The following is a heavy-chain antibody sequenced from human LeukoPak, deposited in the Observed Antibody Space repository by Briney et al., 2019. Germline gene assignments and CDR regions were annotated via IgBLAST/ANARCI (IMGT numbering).Heavy chain of an antibody. CDR1: GGSFSGYY. D-gene: IGHD3-10*01. CDR2: INHSGST. V-gene: IGHV4-34*01. Sequence: SETLSLTCAVYGGSFSGYYWSWIRQPPGKGLEWIGEINHSGSTNYNPSLKSRVTISVDTSKNQFSLKLSSVTAADTAVYYRARATPVRGVIWPYYYYYYGMDVWGQGTTVTVSS. CDR3: ARATPVRGVIWPYYYYYYGMDV. J-gene: IGHJ6*02.